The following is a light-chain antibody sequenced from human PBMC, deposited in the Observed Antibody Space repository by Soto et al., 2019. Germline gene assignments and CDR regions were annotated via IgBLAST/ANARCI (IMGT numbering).Light chain of an antibody. J-gene: IGKJ5*01. CDR3: QQYGTSEII. V-gene: IGKV3-20*01. CDR1: QSLTNSF. Sequence: EVVLTQYTGTLSLSPGERATLSCRASQSLTNSFIAWYQQRPGQAPRLLIYDTSSRASGIPDRFSGSGSGTDFTLTISRLETEDFAVFYCQQYGTSEIIFGQGTLLEVK. CDR2: DTS.